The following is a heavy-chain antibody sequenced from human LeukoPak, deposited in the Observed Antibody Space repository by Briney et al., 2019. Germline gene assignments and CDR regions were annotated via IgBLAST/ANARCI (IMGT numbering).Heavy chain of an antibody. Sequence: ASVTVSCKASGYTFTRYDINGVGQAAGQGGEWMGWMNPNRGNTGYAQKFQGRVTMTRNTSIRTAYMELSSLRSEDTAVYYCARGLHCSSTSCYNLDWFYPWGQGTLVTVSS. D-gene: IGHD2-2*02. J-gene: IGHJ5*02. V-gene: IGHV1-8*01. CDR2: MNPNRGNT. CDR1: GYTFTRYD. CDR3: ARGLHCSSTSCYNLDWFYP.